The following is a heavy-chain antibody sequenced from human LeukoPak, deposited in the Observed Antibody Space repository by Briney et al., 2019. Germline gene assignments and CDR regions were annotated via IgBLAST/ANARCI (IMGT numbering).Heavy chain of an antibody. J-gene: IGHJ4*02. V-gene: IGHV3-20*04. CDR1: GFSNDHA. D-gene: IGHD3-10*01. Sequence: GGSLRLSCDASGFSNDHAMNWVRQGPRKGLEWISVINWDGTSIDYADSVKGRFTISRDYAKNSLYLQMNNLRADDTALYYCVRNRYGGIIDYMDVWGQGTLVTVSS. CDR3: VRNRYGGIIDYMDV. CDR2: INWDGTSI.